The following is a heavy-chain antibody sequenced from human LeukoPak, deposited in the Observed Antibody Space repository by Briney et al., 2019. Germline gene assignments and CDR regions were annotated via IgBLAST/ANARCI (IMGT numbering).Heavy chain of an antibody. CDR2: ISWDGGNI. V-gene: IGHV3-43D*03. Sequence: QSGGSLRLSCAASGFTFDDYAMHWVRQAPGKGLEWVSLISWDGGNIYYADSMKGRFTISRDNAKNSLYLQMNSLRAEDTAVYYCARDGKYGDYEKSDYWGQGTLVTVSS. CDR3: ARDGKYGDYEKSDY. CDR1: GFTFDDYA. D-gene: IGHD4-17*01. J-gene: IGHJ4*02.